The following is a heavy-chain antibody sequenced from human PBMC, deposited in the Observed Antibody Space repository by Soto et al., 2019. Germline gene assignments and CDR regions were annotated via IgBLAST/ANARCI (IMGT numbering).Heavy chain of an antibody. CDR2: IIPIFGKA. D-gene: IGHD3-22*01. V-gene: IGHV1-69*01. CDR1: GGTFSSYA. J-gene: IGHJ4*02. CDR3: ANDSYDSSGYLF. Sequence: QVQLVQSGAEVKKPGSSVKVSCKASGGTFSSYAISWVRQAPGQGLEWMGGIIPIFGKANYAQKFKGRVTITADESTSTGYMGLSSMRSEDTAVYYCANDSYDSSGYLFWGQGTLVTVSS.